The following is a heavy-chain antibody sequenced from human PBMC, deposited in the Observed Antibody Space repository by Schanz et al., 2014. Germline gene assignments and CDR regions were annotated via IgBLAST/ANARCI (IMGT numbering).Heavy chain of an antibody. CDR2: ISHSGGSK. J-gene: IGHJ6*02. V-gene: IGHV3-23*01. CDR1: GFTFNSYA. CDR3: AKGMGYCNGGTCYDYYYYGLDV. D-gene: IGHD2-15*01. Sequence: EVQLLESGGGLVRPGGSLRLSCAASGFTFNSYAMTWVRQAPGKGLEWVSSISHSGGSKYYADSVKGRFTISRDNSENTLYRQVNSLRADDTAVYYSAKGMGYCNGGTCYDYYYYGLDVWGQGTTDTVS.